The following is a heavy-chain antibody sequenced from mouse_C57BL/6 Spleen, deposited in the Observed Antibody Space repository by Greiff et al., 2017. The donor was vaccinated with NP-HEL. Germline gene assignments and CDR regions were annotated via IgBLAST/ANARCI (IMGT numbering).Heavy chain of an antibody. CDR3: ARERVTTVVENAMDY. D-gene: IGHD1-1*01. J-gene: IGHJ4*01. V-gene: IGHV1-75*01. Sequence: VQLQQSGPELVKPGASVKISCKASGYTFTDYYINWVKQRPGQGLEWIGWIFPGSGSTYYNEKFKGKATLTVDKSSSTAYMLLSSLTSEDSAVYFCARERVTTVVENAMDYWGQGTSVTVSS. CDR1: GYTFTDYY. CDR2: IFPGSGST.